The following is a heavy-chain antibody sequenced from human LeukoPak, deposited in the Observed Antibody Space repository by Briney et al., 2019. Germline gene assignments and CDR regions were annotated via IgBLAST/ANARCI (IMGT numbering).Heavy chain of an antibody. J-gene: IGHJ3*02. D-gene: IGHD6-19*01. V-gene: IGHV3-9*01. CDR2: ISWNSGSI. CDR1: GFTFDDYA. Sequence: GGSLRLSCAASGFTFDDYAMHWVRQAPGKGLEWVSGISWNSGSIGYADSVKGRFTISRDNAKNSLCLQMNSLRAEDTALYYCAKDLSSGWYGDAFDIWGQGTMVTVSS. CDR3: AKDLSSGWYGDAFDI.